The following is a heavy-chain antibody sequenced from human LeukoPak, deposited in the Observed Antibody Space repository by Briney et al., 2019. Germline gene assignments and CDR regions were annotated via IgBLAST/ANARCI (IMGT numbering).Heavy chain of an antibody. CDR1: GYTFTSYG. CDR2: ISAYNGNT. Sequence: AASVTVSCKASGYTFTSYGMSWVRQAPGQGLEWMGWISAYNGNTNYAQKLQGRVTITTDTSTSTAYMELRSLRSEDTAVYYCARDPDYAFAPCGQGTLVSLSS. CDR3: ARDPDYAFAP. D-gene: IGHD4-17*01. V-gene: IGHV1-18*01. J-gene: IGHJ5*02.